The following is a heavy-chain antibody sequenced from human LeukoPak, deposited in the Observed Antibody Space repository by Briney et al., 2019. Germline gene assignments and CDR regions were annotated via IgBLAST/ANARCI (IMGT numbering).Heavy chain of an antibody. J-gene: IGHJ3*01. Sequence: GRSLRLSCAASGFTFDDYAMHWVRQAPGKGLEWVANMKGDGSEKHYVDSVKGRFTISRDNAKGSLYLQMNSLRAEDSAVYYCARPAYTAAYDLWGQGTMVTVSS. D-gene: IGHD3-16*01. CDR3: ARPAYTAAYDL. CDR1: GFTFDDYA. V-gene: IGHV3-7*01. CDR2: MKGDGSEK.